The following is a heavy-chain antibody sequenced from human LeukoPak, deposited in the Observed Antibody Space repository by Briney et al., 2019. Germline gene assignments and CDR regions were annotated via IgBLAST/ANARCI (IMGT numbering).Heavy chain of an antibody. CDR2: IYYSGST. D-gene: IGHD3-3*01. V-gene: IGHV4-39*01. J-gene: IGHJ4*02. Sequence: SETLSLTCTVSGGSISSSSCYWGWIRQPPGKGLEWIGSIYYSGSTYYDPSLKSRVTISVDTSKNQFSLKLSSVTAADTAVYYCATLYDFWPFDYWGQGTLVTVSS. CDR3: ATLYDFWPFDY. CDR1: GGSISSSSCY.